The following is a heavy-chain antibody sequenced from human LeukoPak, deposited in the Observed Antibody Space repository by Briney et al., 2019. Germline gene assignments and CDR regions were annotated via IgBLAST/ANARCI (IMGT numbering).Heavy chain of an antibody. J-gene: IGHJ4*02. Sequence: GGSLRLSCAYSGITVSNNIMNWVRQAPGKGLEWVSVIYSGGTTYYADSVKGRFTISRDNSNKTLYLQMNTLRAEDTAVYYCARRSSKGFDYWGQGILVTVSS. D-gene: IGHD2-2*01. CDR1: GITVSNNI. CDR3: ARRSSKGFDY. V-gene: IGHV3-66*01. CDR2: IYSGGTT.